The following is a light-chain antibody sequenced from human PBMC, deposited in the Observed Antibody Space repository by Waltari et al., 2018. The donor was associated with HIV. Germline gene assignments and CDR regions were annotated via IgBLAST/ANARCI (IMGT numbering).Light chain of an antibody. CDR2: EDY. CDR3: QAWDSSTADVV. V-gene: IGLV3-1*01. J-gene: IGLJ2*01. Sequence: SYELTQPTSVAVSPGQTTSITCSGDKLEDKLACWYQQKPGQSPVLVIYEDYKRHSGIPERFSGSNSGNTATLTISGTQSMDEADYYCQAWDSSTADVVFGGWTKLTVL. CDR1: KLEDKL.